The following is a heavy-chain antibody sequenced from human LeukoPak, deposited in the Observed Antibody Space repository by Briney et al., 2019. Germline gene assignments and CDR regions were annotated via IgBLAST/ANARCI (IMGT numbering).Heavy chain of an antibody. D-gene: IGHD5-18*01. CDR1: GFTFSRYG. J-gene: IGHJ4*02. V-gene: IGHV3-30*18. CDR3: AKVRGYSYALGGYFDY. Sequence: PGRSLRLSCAASGFTFSRYGIHWVRQAPGKGLEWVAVISYDGSNKYYADSVKGRFTISRDNSKNTLYLQMNSLRAEDTAVYYCAKVRGYSYALGGYFDYWGQGTLVTVPS. CDR2: ISYDGSNK.